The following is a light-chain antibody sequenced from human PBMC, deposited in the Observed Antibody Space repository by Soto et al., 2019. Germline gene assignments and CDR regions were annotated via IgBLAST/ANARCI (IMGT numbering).Light chain of an antibody. V-gene: IGKV1-5*03. CDR3: QQYNSYSSGT. CDR2: KAS. CDR1: QSIDSW. Sequence: DIQMTQSPSTLSASVGDRVTITCRASQSIDSWLAWYQQKPGKAPNLLIYKASSLESGVPSRFSGSGSGTEFSLIISSLQPDDFSATYCQQYNSYSSGTFGQGTKVDI. J-gene: IGKJ1*01.